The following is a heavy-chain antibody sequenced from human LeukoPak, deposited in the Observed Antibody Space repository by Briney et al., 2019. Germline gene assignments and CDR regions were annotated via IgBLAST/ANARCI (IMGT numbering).Heavy chain of an antibody. V-gene: IGHV1-69*04. CDR1: GGTFSSYA. D-gene: IGHD3-22*01. Sequence: SVKVSCKASGGTFSSYAISWVRQAPGQGLEWMGRIIPILGIANYAQKFQGRVTITADKSTSTAYMELSSLRSEDTAVYYCARGSGYYDSSGYPFFDYWGQGTLVTVSS. CDR2: IIPILGIA. CDR3: ARGSGYYDSSGYPFFDY. J-gene: IGHJ4*02.